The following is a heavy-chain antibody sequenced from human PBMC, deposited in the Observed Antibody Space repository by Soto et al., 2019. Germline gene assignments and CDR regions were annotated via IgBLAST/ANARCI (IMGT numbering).Heavy chain of an antibody. CDR3: ARVSMGAYRATLCYDS. Sequence: ASVKVSCRASGYTFASYTRHWVRQAPGQRFEWLGWISAGNGNTKSSQKFQDRVTFDRNTSASTVSMELNSLRSEDTAIYYCARVSMGAYRATLCYDSWGQGSLV. J-gene: IGHJ4*02. D-gene: IGHD2-8*01. CDR2: ISAGNGNT. V-gene: IGHV1-3*01. CDR1: GYTFASYT.